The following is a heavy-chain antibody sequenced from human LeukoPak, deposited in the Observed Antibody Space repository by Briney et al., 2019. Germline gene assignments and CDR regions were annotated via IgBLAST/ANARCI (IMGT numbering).Heavy chain of an antibody. CDR3: AREGIDFWSGSPNYYMDV. Sequence: SVKVSCKASGGTFSSYAISWVRQAPGQGLEWMGGIIPIFGTANYAQKFQGRVTITADESTSTAYMELSSLRSEDTAVYYCAREGIDFWSGSPNYYMDVWGKGTTVTVSS. V-gene: IGHV1-69*13. CDR1: GGTFSSYA. J-gene: IGHJ6*03. D-gene: IGHD3-3*01. CDR2: IIPIFGTA.